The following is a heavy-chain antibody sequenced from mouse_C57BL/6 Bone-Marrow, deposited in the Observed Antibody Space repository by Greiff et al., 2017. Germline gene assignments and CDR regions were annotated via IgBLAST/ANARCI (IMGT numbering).Heavy chain of an antibody. V-gene: IGHV1-18*01. J-gene: IGHJ4*01. CDR3: ARNEQYYSSRGGAMDY. Sequence: VQLQQSGPELVKPGASVKIPCKASGYTFTDYNMDWVKQSHGKSLEWIGDIYPNNGGTIYNQKFKGKATLTVDKSSSTAYMELRSLTSEDTAVYYCARNEQYYSSRGGAMDYWGQGTSGTVSS. CDR1: GYTFTDYN. D-gene: IGHD1-1*01. CDR2: IYPNNGGT.